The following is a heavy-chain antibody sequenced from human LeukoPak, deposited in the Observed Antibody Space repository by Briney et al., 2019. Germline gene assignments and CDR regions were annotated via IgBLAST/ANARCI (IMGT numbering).Heavy chain of an antibody. CDR1: GGSISSGGYS. Sequence: PSETLSLTCAVSGGSISSGGYSWSWIRQPPGKGLEWIGYIYHSGSTYYNPSLKSRVTISVDRSKNQFSLKLSSVTAADTAVYNCASFIVVVPAADYYFDYWGQGTLVTVSS. CDR2: IYHSGST. D-gene: IGHD2-2*01. J-gene: IGHJ4*02. CDR3: ASFIVVVPAADYYFDY. V-gene: IGHV4-30-2*01.